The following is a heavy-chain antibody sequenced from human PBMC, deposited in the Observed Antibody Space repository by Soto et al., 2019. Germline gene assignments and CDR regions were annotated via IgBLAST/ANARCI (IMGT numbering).Heavy chain of an antibody. CDR3: ARDRVESGYPEYFQH. Sequence: EVQLVESGGGLIQPGGSLRLSCAASGFTVSSNYVSWVRQAPGKGLESVSVIYSGGSTYYADSVKGRFTISRDNSKNTLYLQMNSLRAEDTAVYYCARDRVESGYPEYFQHWGQGTLVTVSS. V-gene: IGHV3-53*01. CDR2: IYSGGST. D-gene: IGHD3-22*01. CDR1: GFTVSSNY. J-gene: IGHJ1*01.